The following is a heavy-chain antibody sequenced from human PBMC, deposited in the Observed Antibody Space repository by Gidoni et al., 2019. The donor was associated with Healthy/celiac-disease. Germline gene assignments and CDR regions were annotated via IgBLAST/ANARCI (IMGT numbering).Heavy chain of an antibody. Sequence: QVQLVQSGAAAKKPGASVQVYCKASGYTCTGYGISWVLRAPGQGLEWMGWISAYNGNTNYAQKLQGRVTMTTDTSTSTAYMELRSLRSDDTAVYYCARDPRTYCSGGSCYEYYYYGMDVWGQGTTVTVSS. CDR3: ARDPRTYCSGGSCYEYYYYGMDV. CDR1: GYTCTGYG. J-gene: IGHJ6*02. D-gene: IGHD2-15*01. CDR2: ISAYNGNT. V-gene: IGHV1-18*01.